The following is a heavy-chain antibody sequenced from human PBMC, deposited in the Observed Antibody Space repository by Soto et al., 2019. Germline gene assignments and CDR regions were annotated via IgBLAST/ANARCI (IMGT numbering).Heavy chain of an antibody. Sequence: EVQLVESGGGVVRPGGSLRLACAASGFTFDDYCMSWVRQVPGKGLEWISGINWSGGSTAYADSVKGRFTISRDNAKDSLFLQMSSLRAEDTALYYCARDWTYSGSYFGYWGQGTLVSVSS. CDR3: ARDWTYSGSYFGY. CDR2: INWSGGST. CDR1: GFTFDDYC. V-gene: IGHV3-20*04. J-gene: IGHJ4*02. D-gene: IGHD1-26*01.